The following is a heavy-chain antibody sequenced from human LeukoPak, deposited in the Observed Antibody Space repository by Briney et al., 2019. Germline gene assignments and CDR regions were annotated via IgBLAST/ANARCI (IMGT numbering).Heavy chain of an antibody. CDR1: GFTFSSYW. Sequence: GGSLRLSCAASGFTFSSYWMSWVRQAPGKGLEWVANIKKDGSEKNYVDSVKGRFTISRDNAKTSLYLQMNSLRAEDTAVYYCARDLGYCSGGSCLYWYFDLWGRGTLVTVSS. CDR2: IKKDGSEK. D-gene: IGHD2-15*01. V-gene: IGHV3-7*01. J-gene: IGHJ2*01. CDR3: ARDLGYCSGGSCLYWYFDL.